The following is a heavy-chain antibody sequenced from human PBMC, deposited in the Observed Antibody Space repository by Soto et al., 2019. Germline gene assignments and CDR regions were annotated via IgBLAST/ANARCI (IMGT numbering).Heavy chain of an antibody. CDR2: VSYSGKT. CDR1: GGSVTPYY. D-gene: IGHD2-15*01. Sequence: QVQLQESGPGLVKTSDTLSLTCTVSGGSVTPYYWSWIRQSPGEGLEWIGYVSYSGKTGYNPSLKSRDSMSIDTSKNAFSLKLTSLPAADAATYYCARQQYTVVTAFDVWGQGTTVAVSS. CDR3: ARQQYTVVTAFDV. J-gene: IGHJ3*01. V-gene: IGHV4-59*02.